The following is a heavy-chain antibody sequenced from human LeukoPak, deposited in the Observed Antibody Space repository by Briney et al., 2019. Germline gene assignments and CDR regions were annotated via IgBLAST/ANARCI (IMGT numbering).Heavy chain of an antibody. CDR1: GYSISSGYY. J-gene: IGHJ6*03. CDR3: TRGLLDYRAVRRTYYYYMDV. CDR2: IYYSGST. V-gene: IGHV4-38-2*02. Sequence: PSETLSLTCTVSGYSISSGYYWGWIRQPPGKGLEWIGSIYYSGSTYYNPSLKSRVTISVDTSKNQLSLKLSSVTAADTAVYFCTRGLLDYRAVRRTYYYYMDVWGKGTTVTVSS. D-gene: IGHD4-11*01.